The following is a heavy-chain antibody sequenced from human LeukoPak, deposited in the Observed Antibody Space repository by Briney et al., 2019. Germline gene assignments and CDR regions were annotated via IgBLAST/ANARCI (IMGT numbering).Heavy chain of an antibody. D-gene: IGHD6-19*01. J-gene: IGHJ4*02. CDR3: ARAGPSSSIAVVGNYFDY. V-gene: IGHV1-69*05. CDR2: IIPIFGTA. CDR1: GGTFSSYA. Sequence: SVKVSCKASGGTFSSYAISWVRQAPGQGLEWMGRIIPIFGTANYAQKFQGRVTITTDESTSTAYMELSSLRSEDTAVYYCARAGPSSSIAVVGNYFDYWGQGTLVTVSS.